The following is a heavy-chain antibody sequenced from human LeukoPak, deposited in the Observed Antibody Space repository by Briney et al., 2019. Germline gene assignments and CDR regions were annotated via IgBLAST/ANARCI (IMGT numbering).Heavy chain of an antibody. CDR2: IKGSSGST. CDR1: GFTFNIYA. D-gene: IGHD4-11*01. V-gene: IGHV3-23*01. J-gene: IGHJ4*02. Sequence: GGSLRLSCAASGFTFNIYAMNWVRQAPGKGLEWVSAIKGSSGSTYYADSVKGRFTISRDDSQNTLYLQMNSLRAEDTAVYYCAKDRTTFDYWGRGTVVTVSS. CDR3: AKDRTTFDY.